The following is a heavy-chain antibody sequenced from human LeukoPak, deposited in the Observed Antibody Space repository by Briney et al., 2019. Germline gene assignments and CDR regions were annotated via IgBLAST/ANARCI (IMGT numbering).Heavy chain of an antibody. V-gene: IGHV1-2*06. D-gene: IGHD6-19*01. CDR3: ARGVVPYSSGWDDYYYYGMDV. Sequence: ASVKVSCKSPGYTFTGYYMHWVRQAPGQRLEWMGRINPNSGGTNYAQKFQGRVTMTRDTSISTAYMELSRLRSDDTAVYYCARGVVPYSSGWDDYYYYGMDVWGQGTTVTVSS. CDR1: GYTFTGYY. J-gene: IGHJ6*02. CDR2: INPNSGGT.